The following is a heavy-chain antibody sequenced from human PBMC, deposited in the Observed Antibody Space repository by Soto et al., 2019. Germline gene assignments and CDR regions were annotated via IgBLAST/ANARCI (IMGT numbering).Heavy chain of an antibody. CDR1: GYTFTGYY. D-gene: IGHD5-18*01. CDR3: GRETAMVVYYYYYYGMDV. J-gene: IGHJ6*02. CDR2: INPNSGGT. Sequence: ASVKVSCKASGYTFTGYYMHWVRQAPGQELEWMGWINPNSGGTNYAQKFQGRVTMTRDTSISTAYMELSRLRSDDTAVYYCGRETAMVVYYYYYYGMDVWGQGTTVTVSS. V-gene: IGHV1-2*02.